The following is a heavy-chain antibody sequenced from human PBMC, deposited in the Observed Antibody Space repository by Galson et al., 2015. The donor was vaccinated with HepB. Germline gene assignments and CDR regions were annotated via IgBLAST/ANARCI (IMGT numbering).Heavy chain of an antibody. Sequence: SVKVSCKASGYTFTSYDINWVRQATGQGLEWMGWMNPNSGNTGYAQKFQGRVTMTRNTSISTAYMELSSLRSEDTAVYYCARVGIAVAGKGGWFDPWGQGTLVTVSS. V-gene: IGHV1-8*01. CDR3: ARVGIAVAGKGGWFDP. J-gene: IGHJ5*02. CDR1: GYTFTSYD. D-gene: IGHD6-19*01. CDR2: MNPNSGNT.